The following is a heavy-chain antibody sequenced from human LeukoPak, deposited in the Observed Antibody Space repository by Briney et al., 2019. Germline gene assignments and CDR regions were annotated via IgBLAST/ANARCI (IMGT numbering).Heavy chain of an antibody. CDR1: GFTFSASA. CDR3: ASTSGWYEPIDY. J-gene: IGHJ4*02. D-gene: IGHD6-19*01. Sequence: PGGSLRLSCAASGFTFSASAIHWVRQASGKGLEWVGRIRSKANNYATAYAESVKGRFTFSRDDSKNTAYLQMNSLKTEDTAVYYCASTSGWYEPIDYWGQGTLVTVSS. CDR2: IRSKANNYAT. V-gene: IGHV3-73*01.